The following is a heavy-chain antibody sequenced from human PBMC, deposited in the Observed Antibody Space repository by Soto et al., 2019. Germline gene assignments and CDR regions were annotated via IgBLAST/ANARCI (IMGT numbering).Heavy chain of an antibody. D-gene: IGHD3-3*01. CDR2: IYYSGST. J-gene: IGHJ5*02. CDR1: GGSISSYY. V-gene: IGHV4-59*08. Sequence: SETLSLTCTVSGGSISSYYWSWIRQPPGKGLEWIGYIYYSGSTNYNPSLKSRVTISVDTSKNQFSLKLSSVTAADTAVYYCARHFTYYDFGRGYLMGGLAPGAKGTRVT. CDR3: ARHFTYYDFGRGYLMGGLAP.